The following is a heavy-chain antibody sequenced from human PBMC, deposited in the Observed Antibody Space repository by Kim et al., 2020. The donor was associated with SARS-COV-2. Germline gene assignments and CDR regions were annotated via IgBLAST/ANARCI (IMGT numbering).Heavy chain of an antibody. CDR2: ISSSSSYI. CDR3: ARETVDTGFDY. CDR1: GFTFSSYS. D-gene: IGHD5-18*01. J-gene: IGHJ4*02. Sequence: GGSLRLSCAASGFTFSSYSMNWVRQAPGKGLEWVSSISSSSSYIYYADSVKGRFTISRDNAKNSLYPQMNSLRAEDTAVYYCARETVDTGFDYWGQGTLVTVSS. V-gene: IGHV3-21*01.